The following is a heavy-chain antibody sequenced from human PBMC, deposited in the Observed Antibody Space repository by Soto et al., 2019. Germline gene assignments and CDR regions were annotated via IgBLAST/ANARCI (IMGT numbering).Heavy chain of an antibody. CDR2: ISAYNGNT. Sequence: GASVKVSCKASGYTFTNFGISWVRQAPGQGLEWMGWISAYNGNTNYAQNFQGRVTMTTDTSTSTAYMELRSLRSDDTAVYYCAREGLTTVEWNLYYGMDVWGQGTTVTVSS. V-gene: IGHV1-18*01. CDR3: AREGLTTVEWNLYYGMDV. CDR1: GYTFTNFG. D-gene: IGHD4-4*01. J-gene: IGHJ6*02.